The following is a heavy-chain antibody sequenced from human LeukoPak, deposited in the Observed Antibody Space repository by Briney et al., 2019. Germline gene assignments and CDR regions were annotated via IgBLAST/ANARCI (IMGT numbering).Heavy chain of an antibody. CDR2: INPNSGGT. V-gene: IGHV1-2*06. D-gene: IGHD6-6*01. J-gene: IGHJ4*02. CDR1: GYTFTGYY. Sequence: ASVKVSCKASGYTFTGYYMHWVRQAPGQGLEWMGRINPNSGGTNYAQKFQGRVTMTRDTSISTAYMELSRLRSDDTAVYYCARDGAARPSPYYFDYWGQGTLVTVSS. CDR3: ARDGAARPSPYYFDY.